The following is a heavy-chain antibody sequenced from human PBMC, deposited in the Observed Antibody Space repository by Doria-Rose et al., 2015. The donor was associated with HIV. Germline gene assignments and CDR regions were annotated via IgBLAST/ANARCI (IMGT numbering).Heavy chain of an antibody. CDR1: GVSLSSPGMG. CDR3: ARIKSSRWYHKYYFDF. V-gene: IGHV2-26*01. J-gene: IGHJ4*02. D-gene: IGHD6-13*01. CDR2: IFSDDER. Sequence: QITLKESGPVLVKPTETLTLTCTVSGVSLSSPGMGVSWIRQPPGKALEWLANIFSDDERSYKTSLKSRLTSYRGTSKSQVVLTMTDMDPVDTATYYCARIKSSRWYHKYYFDFWGQGTLVIVSA.